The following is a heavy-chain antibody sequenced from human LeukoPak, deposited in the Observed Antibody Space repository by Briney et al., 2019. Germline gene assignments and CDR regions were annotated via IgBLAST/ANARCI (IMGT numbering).Heavy chain of an antibody. CDR1: GFTFSSYS. CDR2: ISSSSSYI. D-gene: IGHD3-22*01. V-gene: IGHV3-21*01. J-gene: IGHJ4*02. Sequence: GGSLRLSCASCGFTFSSYSMNWVRQAPGKGLEWVSSISSSSSYIYYADSVKGRFTISRDNAKNSLYLQMNSLRAEDTAVYYCVRDSSGYYGGGLFDYWGQGTLVTVSS. CDR3: VRDSSGYYGGGLFDY.